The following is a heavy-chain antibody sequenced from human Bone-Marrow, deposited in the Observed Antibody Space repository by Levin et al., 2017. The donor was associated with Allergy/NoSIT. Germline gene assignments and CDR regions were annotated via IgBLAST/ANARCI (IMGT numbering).Heavy chain of an antibody. V-gene: IGHV3-23*05. CDR1: FFPFLLSS. J-gene: IGHJ5*01. CDR2: IHNSSRST. CDR3: AKDLLYFYGSGSYDF. Sequence: SLLLFFSSSFFPFLLSSLSWVRQAPGKGLEWVASIHNSSRSTHYADSVKGRFTLSLDHSKNRLSLQMYSLRAEDTAVYYCAKDLLYFYGSGSYDFWGRNPGHRLL. D-gene: IGHD3-10*01.